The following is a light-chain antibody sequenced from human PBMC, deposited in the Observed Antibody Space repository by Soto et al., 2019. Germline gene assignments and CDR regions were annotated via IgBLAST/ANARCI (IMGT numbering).Light chain of an antibody. V-gene: IGKV1-39*01. CDR1: QNINKN. Sequence: DIQMTQSPTSLSASVGDRVSITCRASQNINKNLNWYQQKPGKAPKLLIYAASSLQSGVPSRFSGSGSGTDFTLTISSLQPEDFATYYCQQSYSTPWTFGQGTKVEIK. CDR2: AAS. CDR3: QQSYSTPWT. J-gene: IGKJ1*01.